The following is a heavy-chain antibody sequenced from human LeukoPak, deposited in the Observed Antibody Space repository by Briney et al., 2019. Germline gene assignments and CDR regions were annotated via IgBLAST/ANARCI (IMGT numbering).Heavy chain of an antibody. CDR3: AGTGTKTYYYDSSGYYYD. CDR2: IIPIFGTA. D-gene: IGHD3-22*01. CDR1: GGTFSSYA. J-gene: IGHJ4*02. V-gene: IGHV1-69*01. Sequence: SVKVSCKASGGTFSSYALSWVRQAPGQGLEWMGGIIPIFGTANYAQKFQGRVTITADESTSTAYMELSSLRSEDTAVYYCAGTGTKTYYYDSSGYYYDWGQGTLVTVSS.